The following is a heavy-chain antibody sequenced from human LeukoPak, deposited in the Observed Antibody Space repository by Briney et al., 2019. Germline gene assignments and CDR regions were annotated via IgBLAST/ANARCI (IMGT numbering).Heavy chain of an antibody. CDR2: ISSTGSYI. Sequence: PGGSLRLSCAGSGFTFSSYALAWVRQAPGKGLEWVSSISSTGSYIYYADSVKGRFTISRDNPGNVFYLQMDSLRAEDTAVYYCTRVAQSGPTGWFDPWGQGTLVTVSS. D-gene: IGHD1-1*01. CDR1: GFTFSSYA. CDR3: TRVAQSGPTGWFDP. V-gene: IGHV3-21*01. J-gene: IGHJ5*02.